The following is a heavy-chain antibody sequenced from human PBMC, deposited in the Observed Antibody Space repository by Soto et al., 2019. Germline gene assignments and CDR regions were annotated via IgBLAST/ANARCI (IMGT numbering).Heavy chain of an antibody. CDR3: ARGEYSISWYWRRPFDAFDI. CDR2: INPNSGGT. V-gene: IGHV1-2*04. Sequence: ASVKVSCKASGYTFTGYYMHWVRQAPGQGLEWMGWINPNSGGTNYAQKFQGWVTMTRDTSISTAYMELSRLRSDDTAVYYCARGEYSISWYWRRPFDAFDIWGQGTMVTFSS. CDR1: GYTFTGYY. D-gene: IGHD6-13*01. J-gene: IGHJ3*02.